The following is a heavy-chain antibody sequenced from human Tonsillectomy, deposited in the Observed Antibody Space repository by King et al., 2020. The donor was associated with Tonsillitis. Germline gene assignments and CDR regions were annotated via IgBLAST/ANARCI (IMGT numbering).Heavy chain of an antibody. V-gene: IGHV3-23*04. Sequence: VQLVESGGGLVQPGGSLRLSCAASGFTFSSYGISWVRQAPGKGLEWVSAITGSGVSTYYADSVKGRFTISRDNSKNTLYVQLNSLRVADTAVYYCATTHPGSPRGTFDYWGQGTLVTVSS. J-gene: IGHJ4*02. CDR1: GFTFSSYG. D-gene: IGHD1-14*01. CDR3: ATTHPGSPRGTFDY. CDR2: ITGSGVST.